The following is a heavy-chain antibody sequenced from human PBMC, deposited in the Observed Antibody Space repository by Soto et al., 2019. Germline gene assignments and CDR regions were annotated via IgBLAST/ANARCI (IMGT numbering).Heavy chain of an antibody. V-gene: IGHV1-3*01. D-gene: IGHD2-2*01. J-gene: IGHJ5*02. CDR2: INAGNGNT. CDR3: ARGCSSTSCYYWFDP. CDR1: GYTFTSYA. Sequence: GASVKVSGKASGYTFTSYAMHWVRQAPGQRLEWMGWINAGNGNTKYSQKFQGRVTITRDTSASTAYMELSSLRSEDTAVYYCARGCSSTSCYYWFDPWGQGTLVTVSS.